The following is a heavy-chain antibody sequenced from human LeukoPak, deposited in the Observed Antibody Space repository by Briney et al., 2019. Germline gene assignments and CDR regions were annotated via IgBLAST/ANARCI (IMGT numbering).Heavy chain of an antibody. V-gene: IGHV3-33*06. CDR3: AKGYDFLDY. CDR1: GFTFSSYG. D-gene: IGHD3-3*01. Sequence: PGGSLRLSCAASGFTFSSYGMHWVRQAPGKGLEGVAVIWYDGSNKYYADSVKGRFTISRDNSKNTLSLQMNSLRAEDTAVYYCAKGYDFLDYWGQGTLVTVSS. CDR2: IWYDGSNK. J-gene: IGHJ4*02.